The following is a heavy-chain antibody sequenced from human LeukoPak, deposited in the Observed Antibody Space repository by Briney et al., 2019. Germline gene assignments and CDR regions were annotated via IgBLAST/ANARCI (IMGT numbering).Heavy chain of an antibody. CDR3: ARDYDFWSGYYTAGLFDY. Sequence: ASVKVSCKASGYTFTSYYMHWVRQAPGQGLEWMGIINPSGGSTSYAQKFQGRVTMTRDTSTSTVYMELSSLRSDDTAVYYCARDYDFWSGYYTAGLFDYWGQGTLVTVSS. CDR1: GYTFTSYY. D-gene: IGHD3-3*01. J-gene: IGHJ4*02. V-gene: IGHV1-46*01. CDR2: INPSGGST.